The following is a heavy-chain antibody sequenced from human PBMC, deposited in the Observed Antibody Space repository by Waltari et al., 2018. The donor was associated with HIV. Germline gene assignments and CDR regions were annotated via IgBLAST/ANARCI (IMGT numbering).Heavy chain of an antibody. Sequence: VQVVYFGGGMVQPGGSLRLSCATSGFAVRGYWMRWCRQAPGKGLEWVASIKEDGDYKYYVDYVKGRFTISRDNAENSLSLQMTALRAEDTAIYFCARHRVWYTSSSLDYWGQGTLVTVS. D-gene: IGHD6-13*01. CDR3: ARHRVWYTSSSLDY. CDR1: GFAVRGYW. V-gene: IGHV3-7*01. CDR2: IKEDGDYK. J-gene: IGHJ4*02.